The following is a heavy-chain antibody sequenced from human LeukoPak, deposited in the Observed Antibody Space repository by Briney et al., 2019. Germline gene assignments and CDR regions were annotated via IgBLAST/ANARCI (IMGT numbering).Heavy chain of an antibody. CDR1: GFTFSSYW. J-gene: IGHJ4*02. V-gene: IGHV3-74*01. D-gene: IGHD1-7*01. CDR2: ISADGTST. Sequence: GGSLRLSCAASGFTFSSYWMDWVRQAPGKGLVWVARISADGTSTDYADSVRGRFTISRDNAKNTLYLQMNSLRAEDTALYYCARENYPLDYRGQGTLVTVS. CDR3: ARENYPLDY.